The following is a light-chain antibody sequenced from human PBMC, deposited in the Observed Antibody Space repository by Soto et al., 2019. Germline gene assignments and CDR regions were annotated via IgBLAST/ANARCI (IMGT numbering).Light chain of an antibody. V-gene: IGKV3-20*01. Sequence: EIVLTQSPGTLSLSPGERATLSCRASQSVSSSYLAWYQQKPGQAPRLLIYGASSRATGIPDRFSGSGSGTDFTLTISRLEPEDFAVYYCQQYGSSQEGLTFGGGTKVAIK. J-gene: IGKJ4*01. CDR2: GAS. CDR3: QQYGSSQEGLT. CDR1: QSVSSSY.